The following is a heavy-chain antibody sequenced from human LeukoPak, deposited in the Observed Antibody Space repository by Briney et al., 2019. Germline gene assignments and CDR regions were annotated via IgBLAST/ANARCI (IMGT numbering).Heavy chain of an antibody. J-gene: IGHJ4*02. CDR2: ISSSSSYI. V-gene: IGHV3-21*01. CDR3: ARVVSSSSSGFDY. Sequence: GGSLRLSCAASGFTFSSYSMNWVRQAPGKGLEWVSSISSSSSYIYYADSVKGRFTVSRDNAKNSLYLQMNSLRAEDTAVYYCARVVSSSSSGFDYWGQGTLVTVS. CDR1: GFTFSSYS. D-gene: IGHD6-6*01.